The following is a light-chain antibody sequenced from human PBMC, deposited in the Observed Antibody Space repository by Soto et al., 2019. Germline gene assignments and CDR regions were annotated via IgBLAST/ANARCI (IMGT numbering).Light chain of an antibody. CDR3: QQYESYWT. J-gene: IGKJ1*01. V-gene: IGKV1-5*01. Sequence: DIQMTQSPSSLSASVGDRVTITCRASQSISSYLNWYQQKPGKAPNLLIYDASNVQSGVPPRFSGSGSGTEFTLTISSLQPDDFATYYCQQYESYWTFGQGTKVDIK. CDR1: QSISSY. CDR2: DAS.